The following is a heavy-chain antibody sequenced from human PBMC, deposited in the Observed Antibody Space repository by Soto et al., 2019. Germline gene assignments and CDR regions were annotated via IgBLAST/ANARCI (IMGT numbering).Heavy chain of an antibody. CDR3: AKTGDYVSGTRAFDI. CDR1: GFTFSSYA. CDR2: ISSTGDTI. Sequence: EVQLLESGGDLVQPGGSLRLSCAASGFTFSSYAMSWVRQASGKGLEWVSGISSTGDTIYYADSVKGRFTISRDISKNTLYLQMSSLRAEDTAVYYCAKTGDYVSGTRAFDIWGQGTMVTISS. J-gene: IGHJ3*02. V-gene: IGHV3-23*01. D-gene: IGHD3-10*01.